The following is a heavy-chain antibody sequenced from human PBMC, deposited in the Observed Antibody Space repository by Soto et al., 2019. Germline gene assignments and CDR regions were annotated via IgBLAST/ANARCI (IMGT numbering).Heavy chain of an antibody. V-gene: IGHV1-69*13. CDR2: IIPILGTA. CDR1: GGTFSSYA. D-gene: IGHD3-22*01. Sequence: SVKVSCKASGGTFSSYAISWVRQAPGQGLEWMGGIIPILGTANYAQKFQGRVTITADESTSTAYMELSSLRSEDTAVYYCARSSSGPLAFDYWGQGTLVTVSS. J-gene: IGHJ4*02. CDR3: ARSSSGPLAFDY.